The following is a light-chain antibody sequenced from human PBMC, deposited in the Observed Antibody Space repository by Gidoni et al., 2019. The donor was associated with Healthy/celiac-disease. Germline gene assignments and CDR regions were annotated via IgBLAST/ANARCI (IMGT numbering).Light chain of an antibody. V-gene: IGLV1-40*01. J-gene: IGLJ2*01. CDR3: QSYDSSLSGSV. CDR1: SSNIGAGYD. Sequence: QSVLTQPPSVSGAPGQRVTIPCTGSSSNIGAGYDVHWYHQLPGTAPKLLIYGNSNRPSGVPDRCSGSKSGTSASLAITGLQAEDEADYYCQSYDSSLSGSVFGGGTKLTVL. CDR2: GNS.